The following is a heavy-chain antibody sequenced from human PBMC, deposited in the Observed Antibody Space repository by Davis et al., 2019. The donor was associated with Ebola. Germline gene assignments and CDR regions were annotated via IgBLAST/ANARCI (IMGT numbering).Heavy chain of an antibody. CDR2: IKSKISGGTI. J-gene: IGHJ4*02. CDR3: TRDFDWDGGY. CDR1: GFTFTTAW. D-gene: IGHD1-1*01. Sequence: GESLKISCAASGFTFTTAWMSWVRQAPGKGLEWVGRIKSKISGGTINYAAPVKGRFTISRDNAKNTLYLQMNSLRAEDTAVYYCTRDFDWDGGYWGQGTLVTVSS. V-gene: IGHV3-15*05.